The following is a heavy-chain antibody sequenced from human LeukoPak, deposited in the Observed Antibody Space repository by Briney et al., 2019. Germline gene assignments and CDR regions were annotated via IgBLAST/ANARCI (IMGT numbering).Heavy chain of an antibody. D-gene: IGHD5-12*01. J-gene: IGHJ3*02. Sequence: SETLSLTCTASGGSISSYYWSWIRQPPGKGLEWIGYIYYSGSTNYNPSLKSRVTISVDTSKNQFSLKLSSVTAADTAVYYCARVIPKMATIYSDAFDIWGQGTMVTVSS. CDR3: ARVIPKMATIYSDAFDI. CDR1: GGSISSYY. V-gene: IGHV4-59*01. CDR2: IYYSGST.